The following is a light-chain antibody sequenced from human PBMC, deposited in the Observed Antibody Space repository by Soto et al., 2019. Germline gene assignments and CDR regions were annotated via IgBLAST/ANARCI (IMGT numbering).Light chain of an antibody. V-gene: IGKV1-39*01. CDR1: QSSIRY. Sequence: DIQMTHSPSSLSASVGDRITITLRASQSSIRYLNWYQHKPGKAPKLLINAASSLERGVPSRFSGGGSGTDFTLNISSLQPDDFATYYCQQNYRATPWTFGQGTKVDIK. J-gene: IGKJ1*01. CDR3: QQNYRATPWT. CDR2: AAS.